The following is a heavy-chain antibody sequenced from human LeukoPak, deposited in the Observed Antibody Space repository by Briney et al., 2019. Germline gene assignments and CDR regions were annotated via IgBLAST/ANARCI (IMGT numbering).Heavy chain of an antibody. V-gene: IGHV3-53*01. CDR2: LYSDGNT. D-gene: IGHD1-14*01. CDR1: GFTVITND. CDR3: ARGVEPLAANTLAY. Sequence: PGGSLRLSCAASGFTVITNDMTWVRRAPGKGLEGVSVLYSDGNTKYADSEQGRFTISRDNSKNTLYLEMNSLSPDDTAVYYCARGVEPLAANTLAYWGQGTLVTVSS. J-gene: IGHJ4*02.